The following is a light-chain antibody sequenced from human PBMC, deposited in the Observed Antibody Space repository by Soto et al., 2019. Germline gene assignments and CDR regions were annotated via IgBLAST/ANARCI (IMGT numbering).Light chain of an antibody. CDR1: SSDVGAYNY. V-gene: IGLV2-14*01. CDR3: SSYTTATTYV. CDR2: DVS. J-gene: IGLJ1*01. Sequence: QSALTQPASVSGSPGQSITISCTGTSSDVGAYNYDSWYQQYPGEAPKVIIYDVSHRPAGVSNRFSGSKSGNTASLTISGLQTQDEAAYYCSSYTTATTYVFRTGTKVTV.